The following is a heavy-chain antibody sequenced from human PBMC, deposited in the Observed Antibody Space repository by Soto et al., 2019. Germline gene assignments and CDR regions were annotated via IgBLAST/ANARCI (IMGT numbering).Heavy chain of an antibody. CDR1: GYKFTSYW. CDR3: ARLGGVTTSYYYFGMDV. D-gene: IGHD4-17*01. Sequence: GASLHSSCKGSGYKFTSYWMSWVRQMPGKGLEWMGRIDPSDSYTNYSPSFQGHVTIAADKSVSTAYLQWSSLKASDTAMYYCARLGGVTTSYYYFGMDVWGQGTTVTVSS. CDR2: IDPSDSYT. V-gene: IGHV5-10-1*01. J-gene: IGHJ6*02.